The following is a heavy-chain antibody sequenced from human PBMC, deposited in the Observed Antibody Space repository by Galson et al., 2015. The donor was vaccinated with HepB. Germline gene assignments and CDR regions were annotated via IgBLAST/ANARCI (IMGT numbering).Heavy chain of an antibody. D-gene: IGHD2-8*01. CDR2: IKSKTDGGTT. CDR1: GFTFSNAW. J-gene: IGHJ4*02. V-gene: IGHV3-15*01. CDR3: TTDPHEFRCTNGVCYSFGAAY. Sequence: SLRLSCAASGFTFSNAWMSWVRQAPGKGLEWVGRIKSKTDGGTTDYAAPVKGRFTISRDDSKNTLYLQMNSLKTEDTAVYYCTTDPHEFRCTNGVCYSFGAAYWGQGTLVTVSS.